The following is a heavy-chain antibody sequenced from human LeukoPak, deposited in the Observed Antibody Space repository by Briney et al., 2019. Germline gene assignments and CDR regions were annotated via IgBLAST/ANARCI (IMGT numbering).Heavy chain of an antibody. J-gene: IGHJ3*02. CDR3: ARQSPVWGGVRDAFDI. CDR2: IYYSGST. CDR1: GGSISSSSYY. V-gene: IGHV4-39*01. Sequence: SETLSLTCTVSGGSISSSSYYWGWIRQPPGKGLEWIGSIYYSGSTYYNPSLKGRVTISVDTSKNQFSLKLSSVTAADTAVYYCARQSPVWGGVRDAFDIWGQGTMVTVSS. D-gene: IGHD3-10*01.